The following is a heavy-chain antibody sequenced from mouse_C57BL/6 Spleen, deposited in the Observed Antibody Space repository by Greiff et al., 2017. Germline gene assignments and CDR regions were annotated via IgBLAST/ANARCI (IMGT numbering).Heavy chain of an antibody. Sequence: EVKLVESEGGLVQPGSSMKLSCTASGFTFSDYYMAWVRQVPEKGLEWVANINYDGSSTYYLESLKSRFIISRDNAKNILYLQMSSLKSEDTAADYCGRGSSYGFDYWGQGTTLTVSS. J-gene: IGHJ2*01. D-gene: IGHD1-1*01. V-gene: IGHV5-16*01. CDR1: GFTFSDYY. CDR2: INYDGSST. CDR3: GRGSSYGFDY.